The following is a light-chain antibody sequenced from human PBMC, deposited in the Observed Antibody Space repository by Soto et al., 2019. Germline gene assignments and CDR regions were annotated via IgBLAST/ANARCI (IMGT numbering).Light chain of an antibody. CDR2: EVT. J-gene: IGLJ1*01. CDR3: SSFTSNYFYV. CDR1: SSDVGIYNY. V-gene: IGLV2-14*01. Sequence: QSALTQPASVSGSPGQSIAISCTGSSSDVGIYNYVSWYQQHPGKVPKLIIYEVTNRPSGVSNRFSGSKSGNTASLTISGLQAEDEADYYCSSFTSNYFYVFGPGTKLTVL.